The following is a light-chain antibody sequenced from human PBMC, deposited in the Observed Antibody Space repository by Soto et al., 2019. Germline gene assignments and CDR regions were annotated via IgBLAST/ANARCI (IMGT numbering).Light chain of an antibody. CDR3: QMY. J-gene: IGKJ2*03. Sequence: EIVLTQSPATLSLSPGERATLSCRASQSVGSYLAWYQQKPGQAPRLLIYDASNRAAGIPARFSGSGSGTDFTLTISSLEPDDYDTANTQMY. V-gene: IGKV3-11*01. CDR2: DAS. CDR1: QSVGSY.